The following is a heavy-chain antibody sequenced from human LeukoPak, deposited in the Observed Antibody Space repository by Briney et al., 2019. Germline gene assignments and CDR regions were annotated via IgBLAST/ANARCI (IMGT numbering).Heavy chain of an antibody. J-gene: IGHJ1*01. CDR2: INHSGST. CDR1: GGSFSGYY. D-gene: IGHD5-12*01. Sequence: SETLSLTCAVYGGSFSGYYWSWIRQPPGKGLEWIGEINHSGSTNYNPSLKSRVTISVDTSKNQFSLKLSSVTAADTAVYYCARVYSGYDYSSYYDDLYFQHWGQGTLVTVSS. V-gene: IGHV4-34*01. CDR3: ARVYSGYDYSSYYDDLYFQH.